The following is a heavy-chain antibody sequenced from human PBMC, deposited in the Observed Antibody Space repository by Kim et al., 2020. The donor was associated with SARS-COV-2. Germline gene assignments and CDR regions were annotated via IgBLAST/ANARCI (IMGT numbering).Heavy chain of an antibody. D-gene: IGHD5-18*01. Sequence: GGSLRLSCAASGFTFDDYAMYWVRQAPGKGLEWVSGISWNSGSIGYADSVKGRFTISRDNAKNSLYLQMNSLRAEDTALYYCAKDVGYSYGSSFDYWGQGTLVTVSS. CDR1: GFTFDDYA. CDR2: ISWNSGSI. V-gene: IGHV3-9*01. CDR3: AKDVGYSYGSSFDY. J-gene: IGHJ4*02.